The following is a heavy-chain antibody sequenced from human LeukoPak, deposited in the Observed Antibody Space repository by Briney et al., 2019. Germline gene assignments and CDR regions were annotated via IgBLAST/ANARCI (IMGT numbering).Heavy chain of an antibody. CDR1: GYTFTGYY. D-gene: IGHD6-13*01. CDR3: ARDLAVAAAGPGYYYYGMDV. Sequence: ASVTVSCKASGYTFTGYYRHWVRQAPGQGLEWMGWINPNSGGTNYAQKFQGRVTMTRDTSISTAYMELSRLRSDDTAVYYCARDLAVAAAGPGYYYYGMDVWGQGTTVTVSS. V-gene: IGHV1-2*02. J-gene: IGHJ6*02. CDR2: INPNSGGT.